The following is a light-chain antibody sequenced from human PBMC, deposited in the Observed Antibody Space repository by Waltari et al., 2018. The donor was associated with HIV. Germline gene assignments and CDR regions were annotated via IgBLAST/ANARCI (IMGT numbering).Light chain of an antibody. Sequence: DIQMTQSQSSLSASLGDKVIITCRTSQSIRTYVNWYQQKPGRAPKFLIYAASTLQSGVPSRFTGAVSEIDFTFTLIGLQAEDFVTYYCQQIFRRGTFGPGTK. CDR2: AAS. V-gene: IGKV1-39*01. CDR3: QQIFRRGT. J-gene: IGKJ2*02. CDR1: QSIRTY.